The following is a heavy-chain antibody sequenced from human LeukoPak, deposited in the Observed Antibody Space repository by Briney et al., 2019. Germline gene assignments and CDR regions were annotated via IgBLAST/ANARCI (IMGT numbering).Heavy chain of an antibody. CDR1: GFTFSSYE. CDR3: ARDFRYGSGSRGFDN. Sequence: PGGSLRLSCAASGFTFSSYEMNWVRQAPGKGLEWVSYISSSGSTIDYADSVKGRFTISRDNAKNSLYLQMNSLRAEDTAVYYCARDFRYGSGSRGFDNWGQGTLVTVSS. V-gene: IGHV3-48*03. D-gene: IGHD3-10*01. J-gene: IGHJ4*02. CDR2: ISSSGSTI.